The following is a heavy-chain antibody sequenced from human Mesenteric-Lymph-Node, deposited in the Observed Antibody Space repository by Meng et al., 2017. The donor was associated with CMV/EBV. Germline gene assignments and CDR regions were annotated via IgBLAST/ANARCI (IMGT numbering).Heavy chain of an antibody. V-gene: IGHV3-20*04. CDR1: GFTFSSYW. CDR3: ARDSGVQFSYFDY. J-gene: IGHJ4*02. D-gene: IGHD4-11*01. CDR2: INWNGGST. Sequence: GESLKISCAASGFTFSSYWMSWVRQAPGKGLEWVSGINWNGGSTGYGDSVKGRFTISRDNAKNSLYLQMNNLRAEDTALYYCARDSGVQFSYFDYWGQGTLVTVSS.